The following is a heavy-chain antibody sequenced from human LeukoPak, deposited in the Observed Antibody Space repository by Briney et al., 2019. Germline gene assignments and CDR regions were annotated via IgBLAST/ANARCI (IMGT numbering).Heavy chain of an antibody. CDR1: GFTFSNYG. D-gene: IGHD3-3*01. Sequence: GGSLRLSYAASGFTFSNYGMHWVRQAPGRGLECVAVIWYDGERQYYADSVKGRFNISRDNPKNMLYLQMNSLRVEDTAVYYCAKGPTQVLRFLRDGKTYYMDVWGKGTSVLVSS. CDR2: IWYDGERQ. J-gene: IGHJ6*03. CDR3: AKGPTQVLRFLRDGKTYYMDV. V-gene: IGHV3-33*06.